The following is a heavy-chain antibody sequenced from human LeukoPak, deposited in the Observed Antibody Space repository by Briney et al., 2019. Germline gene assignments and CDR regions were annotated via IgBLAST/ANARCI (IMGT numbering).Heavy chain of an antibody. J-gene: IGHJ5*02. CDR2: ISGLDGTT. CDR1: GFTLGSYA. Sequence: GGSLRLSCAASGFTLGSYAMSWVRQAPGKGLEWVSSISGLDGTTFYAGSVKGRFTISRDSSKNTLYLQMNSLRAEDTAVYYCAKEHSGSYPDPDRENWFDPWGRGTLVTVSS. V-gene: IGHV3-23*01. D-gene: IGHD3-10*01. CDR3: AKEHSGSYPDPDRENWFDP.